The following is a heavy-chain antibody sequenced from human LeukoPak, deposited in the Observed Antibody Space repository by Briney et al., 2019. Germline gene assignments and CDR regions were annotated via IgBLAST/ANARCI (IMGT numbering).Heavy chain of an antibody. CDR3: ARASYPGWFDP. J-gene: IGHJ5*02. CDR2: INHSGST. Sequence: PSETQSLTCAVYGGSFSGYYWSWIRQPPGKGLEWIGEINHSGSTNYNPSLKSRVTISVDTSKNQFSLKLSSVTAADTAVYYCARASYPGWFDPWGQGTLVTVSS. V-gene: IGHV4-34*01. CDR1: GGSFSGYY.